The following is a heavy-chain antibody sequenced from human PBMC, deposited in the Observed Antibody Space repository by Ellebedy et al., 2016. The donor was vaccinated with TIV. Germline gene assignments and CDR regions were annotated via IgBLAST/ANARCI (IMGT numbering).Heavy chain of an antibody. CDR3: ARGSGYCSSTSCSGETD. D-gene: IGHD2-2*01. Sequence: PGGSLRLSCAASGFTFSTYWMGWVRQAPGKGLEWVSYISRDSSTIYYADSVKGRFTISRDNAKNSLYLQMNSLSADDTAVYYCARGSGYCSSTSCSGETDWGQGTPVTVSS. V-gene: IGHV3-48*04. CDR1: GFTFSTYW. J-gene: IGHJ4*02. CDR2: ISRDSSTI.